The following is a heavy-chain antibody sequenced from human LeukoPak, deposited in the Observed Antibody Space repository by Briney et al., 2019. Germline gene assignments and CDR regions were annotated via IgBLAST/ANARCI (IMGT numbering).Heavy chain of an antibody. Sequence: VSVKVSCKASGYTFTSYGISWVRQAPGQGLEWMGWISAYNGNTNYAQKLQGRVTMTTDTSTSTAYMELRSLRSDDTAVYYCARDSTRAYSSGSAGVIDYWGQGTLVTVSS. V-gene: IGHV1-18*01. J-gene: IGHJ4*02. CDR1: GYTFTSYG. D-gene: IGHD6-19*01. CDR3: ARDSTRAYSSGSAGVIDY. CDR2: ISAYNGNT.